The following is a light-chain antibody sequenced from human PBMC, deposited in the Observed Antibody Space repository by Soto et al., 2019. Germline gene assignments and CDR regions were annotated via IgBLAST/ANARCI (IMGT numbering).Light chain of an antibody. Sequence: DIQMTQSPSSLSASVGDRVTITCRASQGISNYLAGYQQKPGKVPNLLIYAASTLQSGVPSRFSGGGSGTDFTLTINSLQPEDVATYYCQKYNSAPYTFGQGTRLEIK. J-gene: IGKJ2*01. CDR1: QGISNY. V-gene: IGKV1-27*01. CDR2: AAS. CDR3: QKYNSAPYT.